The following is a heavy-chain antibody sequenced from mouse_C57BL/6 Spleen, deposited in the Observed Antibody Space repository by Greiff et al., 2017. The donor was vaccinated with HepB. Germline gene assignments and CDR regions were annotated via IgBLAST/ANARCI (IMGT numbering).Heavy chain of an antibody. CDR1: GYTFTSYW. Sequence: VQLQQSGAELVMPGASVKLSCKASGYTFTSYWMHWVKQRPGQGLEWIGEIDPSDSYTNYNQKFKGKSTLTVDKSSSTAYMQLSSLTSEDSAVYYCARRSSSYFDYWGQGTTLTVSS. D-gene: IGHD1-1*01. CDR3: ARRSSSYFDY. J-gene: IGHJ2*01. CDR2: IDPSDSYT. V-gene: IGHV1-69*01.